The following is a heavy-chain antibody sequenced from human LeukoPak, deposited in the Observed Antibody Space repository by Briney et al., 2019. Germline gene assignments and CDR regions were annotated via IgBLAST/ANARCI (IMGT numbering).Heavy chain of an antibody. V-gene: IGHV4-34*01. CDR2: INQSGST. Sequence: PSETLSLTCAVYGGSFSTYYWSWIRQPPGKGLEWVGEINQSGSTNYNPSLKSRVTISVDTSKNQFSLKLSSVTAADTAVYYCARSPPLHSGRYVYADYWGQGTLVTVSS. CDR3: ARSPPLHSGRYVYADY. D-gene: IGHD1-26*01. J-gene: IGHJ4*02. CDR1: GGSFSTYY.